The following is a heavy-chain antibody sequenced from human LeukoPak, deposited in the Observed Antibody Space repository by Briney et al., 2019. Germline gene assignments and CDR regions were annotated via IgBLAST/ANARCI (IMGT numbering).Heavy chain of an antibody. D-gene: IGHD6-13*01. CDR3: ARSEGSSFDY. Sequence: ASVNVSFTASGYTFTSYYMHWVRQAPGQGLEWMGIINPSGGSTSYAQKFQGRVTMTRDTSTSTVYMELSSLRSEDTAVYYCARSEGSSFDYWGQGTLVTVSS. CDR2: INPSGGST. J-gene: IGHJ4*02. CDR1: GYTFTSYY. V-gene: IGHV1-46*01.